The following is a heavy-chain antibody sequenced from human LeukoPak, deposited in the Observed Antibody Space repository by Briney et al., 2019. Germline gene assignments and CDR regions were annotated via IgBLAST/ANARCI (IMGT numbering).Heavy chain of an antibody. V-gene: IGHV6-1*01. CDR3: ARDREGGSYYDYYYGMDV. D-gene: IGHD1-26*01. CDR2: TYYRSKWYN. J-gene: IGHJ6*02. CDR1: GDSVSSNSV. Sequence: SQTLSLTCAISGDSVSSNSVRNWIRQSPSRGLEWLGRTYYRSKWYNDYAVSVKSRITINPDTSKNQFSLQLNSVTPEDTAVYYCARDREGGSYYDYYYGMDVWGQGTTVTVSS.